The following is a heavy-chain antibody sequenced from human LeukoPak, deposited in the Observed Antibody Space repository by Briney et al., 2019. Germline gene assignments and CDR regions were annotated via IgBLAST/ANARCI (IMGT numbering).Heavy chain of an antibody. V-gene: IGHV6-1*01. CDR1: GDSVSNNSAA. Sequence: SQTLSLTCAISGDSVSNNSAAWNWIRQSPSRGLEWLGRTYYRSKWYNDYAVSVKSRITINPDTSKNQFSLQLNSVTPEDTAVYYCAREGYSSSWYGRYNWFDPWGQGTLVTVSS. J-gene: IGHJ5*02. CDR2: TYYRSKWYN. D-gene: IGHD6-13*01. CDR3: AREGYSSSWYGRYNWFDP.